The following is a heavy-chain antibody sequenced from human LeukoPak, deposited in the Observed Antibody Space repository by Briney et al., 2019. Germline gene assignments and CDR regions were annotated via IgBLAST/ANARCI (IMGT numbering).Heavy chain of an antibody. CDR1: GFTFSSYG. CDR3: ATDRSNSWVDY. CDR2: IRYDGSYQ. D-gene: IGHD6-19*01. V-gene: IGHV3-30*02. J-gene: IGHJ4*02. Sequence: GGSLRLSCAASGFTFSSYGMDWVRQAPGKGLEWVATIRYDGSYQWYAESVKGRFTISRDNSKNTLYLQMSSLRVDDTAVYYCATDRSNSWVDYWGLGTLVTVAS.